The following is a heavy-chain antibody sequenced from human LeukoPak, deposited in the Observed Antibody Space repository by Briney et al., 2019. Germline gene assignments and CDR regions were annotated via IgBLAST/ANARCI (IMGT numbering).Heavy chain of an antibody. Sequence: GGSLRLSCAASGFTFSSYAMHWVRQAPGEGLEWVAVISYDGSNKYYADSVKGRFTISRDNAKNSLYLQMNSLRAEDTAVYYCATHSGSYSDDYWGQGTLVTVSS. J-gene: IGHJ4*02. CDR1: GFTFSSYA. CDR2: ISYDGSNK. V-gene: IGHV3-30*04. CDR3: ATHSGSYSDDY. D-gene: IGHD1-26*01.